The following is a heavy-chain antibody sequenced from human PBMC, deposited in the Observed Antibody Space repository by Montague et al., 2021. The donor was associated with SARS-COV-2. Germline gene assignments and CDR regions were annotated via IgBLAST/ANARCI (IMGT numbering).Heavy chain of an antibody. CDR1: DDSISGYY. CDR3: ARGQPPRITFGGIISYGLDV. Sequence: SETLSLTCSINDDSISGYYWTWIRQPPGKGLEWIGEINHSGSTNYNPSLKSRVTISVDTSKNQFSLKLRSVTAADTAVYYCARGQPPRITFGGIISYGLDVGGQGTTVTVSS. CDR2: INHSGST. V-gene: IGHV4-34*01. D-gene: IGHD3-16*02. J-gene: IGHJ6*02.